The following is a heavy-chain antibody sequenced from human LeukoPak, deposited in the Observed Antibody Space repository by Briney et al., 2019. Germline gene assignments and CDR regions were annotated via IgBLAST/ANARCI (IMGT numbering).Heavy chain of an antibody. CDR1: GSTFTNYW. D-gene: IGHD3-10*01. CDR2: FYAGDSDT. J-gene: IGHJ6*02. CDR3: ARDFYGSGSAPDYYGMDV. V-gene: IGHV5-51*01. Sequence: GESLKISCQGFGSTFTNYWIGWVGRLPGKGLEWMGIFYAGDSDTRYSPSFQGQVTISAAPSTSTAYLQWSSLEASDTAMYYCARDFYGSGSAPDYYGMDVWGQGTTVTVSS.